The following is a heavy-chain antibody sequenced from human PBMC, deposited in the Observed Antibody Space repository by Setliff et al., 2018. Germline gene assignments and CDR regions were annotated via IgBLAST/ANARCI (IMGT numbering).Heavy chain of an antibody. Sequence: PGESLKISCKGSGYSFTSYWIGWVRQMPGKGLEWMGIIYPGDSDTRYSPSFQGQVTISADKSISTAYLQWSSLKASDTAIYYCARQARGYYYDSSGYYRASPGYYYMDVLGKGTTVTVSS. V-gene: IGHV5-51*01. CDR1: GYSFTSYW. J-gene: IGHJ6*03. CDR2: IYPGDSDT. CDR3: ARQARGYYYDSSGYYRASPGYYYMDV. D-gene: IGHD3-22*01.